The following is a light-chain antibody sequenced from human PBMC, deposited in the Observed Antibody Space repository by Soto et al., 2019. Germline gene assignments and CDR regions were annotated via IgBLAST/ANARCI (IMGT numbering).Light chain of an antibody. J-gene: IGLJ3*02. CDR2: EVT. V-gene: IGLV2-23*02. CDR1: SSDVGSYKL. Sequence: SVLTQPASVSGSPGQSITISCSGTSSDVGSYKLVSWYQQHPGKAPKLMISEVTKRPSGISTRFSGSKSGNTASLTISGLQPEDESDYYCCSYAGSNTWVFGGGTKLTVL. CDR3: CSYAGSNTWV.